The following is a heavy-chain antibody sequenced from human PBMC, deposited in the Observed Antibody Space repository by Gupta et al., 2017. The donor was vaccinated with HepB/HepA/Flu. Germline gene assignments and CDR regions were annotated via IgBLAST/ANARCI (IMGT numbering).Heavy chain of an antibody. D-gene: IGHD3-22*01. J-gene: IGHJ4*02. CDR2: IYHSGTT. CDR1: GGSIRTTAW. V-gene: IGHV4-4*02. Sequence: QLQESGPGLVKPSETLSLICTVSGGSIRTTAWWSWVRQAPGKSLEGIGEIYHSGTTNYNSSLKSRVTILLDKSKNNFSLRLTSVTAADTAVYYCARGDREYDSSPHYWGQGTLVTVSS. CDR3: ARGDREYDSSPHY.